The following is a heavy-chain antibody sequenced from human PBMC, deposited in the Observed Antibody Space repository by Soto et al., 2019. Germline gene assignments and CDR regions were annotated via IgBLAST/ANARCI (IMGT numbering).Heavy chain of an antibody. CDR1: GYTFTGYY. CDR3: ARILRGYSYGSGAFYI. CDR2: INPNSGGT. D-gene: IGHD5-18*01. J-gene: IGHJ3*02. V-gene: IGHV1-2*02. Sequence: ASVKVSCKASGYTFTGYYMHWVRQAPGQGLEWMGWINPNSGGTNYAQKFQGRVTMTRDTSISTAYMELSRLRSDDTAVYYCARILRGYSYGSGAFYIWGQGSIVT.